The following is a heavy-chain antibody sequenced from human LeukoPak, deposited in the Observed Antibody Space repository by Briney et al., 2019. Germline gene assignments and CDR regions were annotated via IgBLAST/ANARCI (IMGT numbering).Heavy chain of an antibody. CDR3: AKDLGGSATTV. J-gene: IGHJ4*02. D-gene: IGHD2-2*01. Sequence: GRSLRLSCAASGFTFEDHVMHWVRQAPGKGLEWVSSISWSGDRMGYADAVKGRFTISRDNAKNSLFLQMNSLRIEDTALYYCAKDLGGSATTVWGQGTLVTVSS. V-gene: IGHV3-9*01. CDR1: GFTFEDHV. CDR2: ISWSGDRM.